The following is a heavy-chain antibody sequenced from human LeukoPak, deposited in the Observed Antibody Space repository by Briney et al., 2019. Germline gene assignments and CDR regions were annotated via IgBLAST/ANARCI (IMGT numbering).Heavy chain of an antibody. V-gene: IGHV1-2*02. CDR3: ARDGCGGDCYDAFDI. D-gene: IGHD2-21*02. Sequence: GASVKVSCKASGYTFTDYYMHWVRQAPGQGLEWMGWINPNSGGTNYAQKFQGRVTMTRDTSFTTAYMELSRLRSDDTAVYYCARDGCGGDCYDAFDIWGQGTMVTVSS. J-gene: IGHJ3*02. CDR1: GYTFTDYY. CDR2: INPNSGGT.